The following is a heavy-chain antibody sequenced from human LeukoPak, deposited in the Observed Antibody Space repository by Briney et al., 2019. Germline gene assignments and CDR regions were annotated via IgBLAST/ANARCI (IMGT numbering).Heavy chain of an antibody. V-gene: IGHV3-33*01. CDR2: IWYDGSNK. D-gene: IGHD5-18*01. CDR3: ARDLPSDTAMALDY. CDR1: GFTFSSYG. J-gene: IGHJ4*02. Sequence: PGGSLRLSCAASGFTFSSYGMHWVRQAPGKGLEWVAVIWYDGSNKYYADPVKGRFTISRDNSKNTLYLQMNSLRAEDTAVYYSARDLPSDTAMALDYWGQGTLVTVSS.